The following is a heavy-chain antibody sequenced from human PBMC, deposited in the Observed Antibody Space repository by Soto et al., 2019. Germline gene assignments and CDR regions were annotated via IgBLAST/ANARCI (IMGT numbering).Heavy chain of an antibody. CDR3: AGTRRGPMAFDM. CDR2: INHDGSET. V-gene: IGHV3-7*03. Sequence: EVQLVESGGDLVQPGGSLRLSCAASGFIFTNYWMTWVRQAPGKGLEWVANINHDGSETYYLDSVKGRFAISRDNAKNSLFLQMNSLRDEDTAIYYWAGTRRGPMAFDMWGHGTLVAVSS. J-gene: IGHJ3*02. D-gene: IGHD2-2*01. CDR1: GFIFTNYW.